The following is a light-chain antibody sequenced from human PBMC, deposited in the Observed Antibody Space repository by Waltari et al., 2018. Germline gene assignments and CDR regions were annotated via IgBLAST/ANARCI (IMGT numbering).Light chain of an antibody. Sequence: QSVLTQPPSASGTPGQRVTISCSGGRSNVGSTAVHWYQQVPGTAPQLLIYSNYHRPPGFPERFSASKSGTSASLAISGLQSDDEADYYCAAWDDNLNGQVFGGGTKLTVL. CDR2: SNY. V-gene: IGLV1-44*01. J-gene: IGLJ3*02. CDR1: RSNVGSTA. CDR3: AAWDDNLNGQV.